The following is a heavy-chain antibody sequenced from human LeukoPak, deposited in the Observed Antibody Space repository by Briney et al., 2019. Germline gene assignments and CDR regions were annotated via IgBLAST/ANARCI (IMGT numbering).Heavy chain of an antibody. CDR3: AVGRKQQLVCDY. D-gene: IGHD6-13*01. CDR2: ISGSGGST. CDR1: GFTFSSYA. Sequence: SGGSLRLSCAASGFTFSSYAMSWVRQAPGKGLEWVSAISGSGGSTYYADSVKGRFTISRDNSKNTLYLQMNSLRAEDMAVYYCAVGRKQQLVCDYWGQGTLVTVSS. V-gene: IGHV3-23*01. J-gene: IGHJ4*02.